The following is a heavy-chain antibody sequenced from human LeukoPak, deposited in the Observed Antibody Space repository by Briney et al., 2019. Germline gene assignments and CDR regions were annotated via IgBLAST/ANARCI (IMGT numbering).Heavy chain of an antibody. CDR2: IYHSGST. V-gene: IGHV4-38-2*02. CDR3: ARMNYISTGWGAPFDY. CDR1: GYSISSGYY. Sequence: SETLSLTCTVSGYSISSGYYWGWIRQPPGKGLEWIGSIYHSGSTYYNPSLKSRVTISVDRSKNQFSLKLSSVTAADTAVYYCARMNYISTGWGAPFDYWGQGTLVTVSS. J-gene: IGHJ4*02. D-gene: IGHD1-7*01.